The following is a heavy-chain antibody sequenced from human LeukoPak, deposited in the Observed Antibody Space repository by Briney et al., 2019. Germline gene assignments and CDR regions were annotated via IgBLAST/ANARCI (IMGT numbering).Heavy chain of an antibody. CDR1: GFTFSSYS. CDR3: AKDIVVVPAAITTGYDY. D-gene: IGHD2-2*02. Sequence: GGSLRLSCAASGFTFSSYSMNWVRQAPGKGLEWVSSISSSSSYIYYADSVKGRFTISRDNAKNSLYLQMNSLRAEDTAVYYCAKDIVVVPAAITTGYDYWGQGTLVAVSS. V-gene: IGHV3-21*01. J-gene: IGHJ4*02. CDR2: ISSSSSYI.